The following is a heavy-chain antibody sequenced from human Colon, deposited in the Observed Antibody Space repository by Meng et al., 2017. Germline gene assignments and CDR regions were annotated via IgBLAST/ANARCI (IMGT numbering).Heavy chain of an antibody. Sequence: QVQPQGSGPSPVRPAETLSLTCTLSGGSVSSPSYYWSWIRQTPGKGLEWIGYVYYTGSANYNPSLKSRVTISVDTSKNHFSLNLTSVTAADTAVYYCARGRGSYSSIDFWGQGTLVTVSS. V-gene: IGHV4-61*03. CDR3: ARGRGSYSSIDF. CDR2: VYYTGSA. D-gene: IGHD1-26*01. CDR1: GGSVSSPSYY. J-gene: IGHJ4*02.